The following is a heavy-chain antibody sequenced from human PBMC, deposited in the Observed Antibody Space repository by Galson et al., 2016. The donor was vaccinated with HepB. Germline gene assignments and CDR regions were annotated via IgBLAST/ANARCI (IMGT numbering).Heavy chain of an antibody. CDR1: GGSISSGGYS. V-gene: IGHV4-30-2*01. CDR2: IYDSGST. J-gene: IGHJ3*02. CDR3: ARGGRDDAFDI. Sequence: QLQESGPGLVKPSETLSLTCTVSGGSISSGGYSWSWIRQPPGKGLEWIGYIYDSGSTYYNPSLKSRLTISGDRSKNQFSRKLGSVTAADTAVYYCARGGRDDAFDIWGQGTMATVSS.